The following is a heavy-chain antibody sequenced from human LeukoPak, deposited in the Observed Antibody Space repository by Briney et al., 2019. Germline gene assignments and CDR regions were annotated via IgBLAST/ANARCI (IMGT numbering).Heavy chain of an antibody. CDR1: GFTFSSYS. J-gene: IGHJ4*02. V-gene: IGHV3-21*01. CDR2: ISSSSSYI. D-gene: IGHD3-3*01. CDR3: ARAERFLEWLLSYFDY. Sequence: NPGGSLRLSCAASGFTFSSYSMNWVRQAPGKGLGWVSSISSSSSYIYHADSVKGRFTISRDNAKNSLYLQMNSLRAEDTAVYYCARAERFLEWLLSYFDYWGQGTLVTVSS.